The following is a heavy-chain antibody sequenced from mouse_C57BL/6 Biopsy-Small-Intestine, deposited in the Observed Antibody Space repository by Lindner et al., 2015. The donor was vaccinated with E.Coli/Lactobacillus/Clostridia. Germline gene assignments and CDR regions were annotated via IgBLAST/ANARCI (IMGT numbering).Heavy chain of an antibody. Sequence: ECGEXLVKPGGSRKLSCAAFWIHFSVTYGMHWVRQAPEKGLEWVAYISSGSSTIYYADTVKGRFTISRDNAKNILFLQMTSLRSEDTAMYYCARPHYYAMDYWGQGTSVTVSS. CDR1: IHFSVTYG. CDR3: ARPHYYAMDY. V-gene: IGHV5-17*01. CDR2: ISSGSSTI. J-gene: IGHJ4*01.